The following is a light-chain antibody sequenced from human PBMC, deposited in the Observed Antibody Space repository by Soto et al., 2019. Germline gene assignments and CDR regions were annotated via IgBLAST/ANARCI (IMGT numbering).Light chain of an antibody. Sequence: EIVMTQSPATLSVSPGERATLSCRASQSVSSNLAWYQQKPGQAPRLLIYGASTRATGIPDRFSGSGSGTEFTLTLSRLQSEDFAVYYCQPYNNWAPIPFGPGTRLEIK. CDR1: QSVSSN. J-gene: IGKJ5*01. CDR2: GAS. CDR3: QPYNNWAPIP. V-gene: IGKV3-15*01.